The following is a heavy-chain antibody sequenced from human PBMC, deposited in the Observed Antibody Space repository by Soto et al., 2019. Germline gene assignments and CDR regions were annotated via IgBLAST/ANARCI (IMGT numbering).Heavy chain of an antibody. CDR2: INAGNGNT. J-gene: IGHJ6*02. CDR3: ARGQYSGYDLGGVYYYYGKDV. D-gene: IGHD5-12*01. CDR1: GCTFTSYA. V-gene: IGHV1-3*01. Sequence: SVKVSGKASGCTFTSYANPWVRQAPGQSLEWMGWINAGNGNTKYSQKFKGRVTITRDTSASTAYMELSSLRSEDTAVYYCARGQYSGYDLGGVYYYYGKDVWGEGSTVNVSS.